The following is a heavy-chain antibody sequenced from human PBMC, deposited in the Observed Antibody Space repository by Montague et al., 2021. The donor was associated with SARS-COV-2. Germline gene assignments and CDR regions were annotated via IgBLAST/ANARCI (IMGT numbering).Heavy chain of an antibody. CDR3: ARIDCSSISCPFDY. Sequence: SLRLSCAASGFTFSSYWMSWVRQAPGKGLEWVANIKQDGSDKYYGDSVKGRFTISRDNARNSLYLQMNSLRAEDTAVYYCARIDCSSISCPFDYWGQGTTVTVSS. D-gene: IGHD2-2*01. CDR2: IKQDGSDK. CDR1: GFTFSSYW. V-gene: IGHV3-7*01. J-gene: IGHJ4*03.